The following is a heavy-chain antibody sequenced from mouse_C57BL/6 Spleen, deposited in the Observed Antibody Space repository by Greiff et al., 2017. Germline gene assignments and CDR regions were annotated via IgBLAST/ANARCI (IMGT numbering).Heavy chain of an antibody. CDR1: GYTFTEYP. V-gene: IGHV9-1*01. Sequence: LVESGPELKKPGETVKISCKASGYTFTEYPMHWVKQAPGQGFKWMGMIYTDTGEPTYAEEFKGRFAFSLETSASTAYLQINNLKNEDTARDCCVSRWDEAYWGQGTLVTVSA. J-gene: IGHJ3*01. D-gene: IGHD4-1*01. CDR3: VSRWDEAY. CDR2: IYTDTGEP.